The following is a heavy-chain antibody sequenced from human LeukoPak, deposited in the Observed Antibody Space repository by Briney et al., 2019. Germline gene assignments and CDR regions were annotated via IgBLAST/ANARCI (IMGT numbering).Heavy chain of an antibody. CDR3: ARDSSDYSNAFDI. CDR1: GFIVSSNY. D-gene: IGHD2-21*01. Sequence: GGSLRLSCAASGFIVSSNYMSWVRQAPGKGLEWVSVIYNDGRTYYADSVKGRFTISRDNSKNTLYLQMNSLRADDTAMYYCARDSSDYSNAFDIWGRGTMVTVSS. CDR2: IYNDGRT. J-gene: IGHJ3*02. V-gene: IGHV3-53*01.